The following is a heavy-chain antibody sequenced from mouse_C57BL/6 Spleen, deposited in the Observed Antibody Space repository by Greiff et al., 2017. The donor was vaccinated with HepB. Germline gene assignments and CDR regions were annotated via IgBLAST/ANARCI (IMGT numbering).Heavy chain of an antibody. CDR3: ARRETTVVAYYFDY. Sequence: VQLQQPGAELVKPGASVKLSCKASGYTFTSYWMHWVKQRPGQGLEWIGMIHPNSGSTNYNEKFKSKATLTVDKSSSTAYMQLSSLTSEDSAVYYYARRETTVVAYYFDYWGQGTTLTVSS. CDR2: IHPNSGST. CDR1: GYTFTSYW. D-gene: IGHD1-1*01. V-gene: IGHV1-64*01. J-gene: IGHJ2*01.